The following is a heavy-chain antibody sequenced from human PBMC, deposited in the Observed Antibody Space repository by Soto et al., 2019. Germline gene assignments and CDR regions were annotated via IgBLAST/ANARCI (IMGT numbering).Heavy chain of an antibody. V-gene: IGHV3-53*01. CDR2: IYAGGST. J-gene: IGHJ4*02. CDR3: ASGRYGYNNFYFDF. Sequence: GGSLRLSCAASGGSIISHNMAWVGQAPGNGLEWISLIYAGGSTFYADSVKGRFTISRDNSRTTLYLQMDSLTAEDTALYYCASGRYGYNNFYFDFWGQGTLVTVSS. D-gene: IGHD3-16*01. CDR1: GGSIISHN.